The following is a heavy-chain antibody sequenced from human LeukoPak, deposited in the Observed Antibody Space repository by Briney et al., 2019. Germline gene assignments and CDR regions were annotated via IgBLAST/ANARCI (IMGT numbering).Heavy chain of an antibody. CDR3: ARDQSSSSWDFDY. D-gene: IGHD6-13*01. CDR1: GGTFSSYA. V-gene: IGHV1-69*01. CDR2: IIPIFGTA. J-gene: IGHJ4*02. Sequence: SVKVSCKASGGTFSSYAISWVRQAPGQGLEWMGGIIPIFGTANYAQKFQGRVTITADESTSTAYMELSSLRSEDTAVYYCARDQSSSSWDFDYWGQGTLVTVSS.